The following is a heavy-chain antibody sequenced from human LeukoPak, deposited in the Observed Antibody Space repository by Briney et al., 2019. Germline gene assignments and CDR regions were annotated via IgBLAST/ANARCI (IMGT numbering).Heavy chain of an antibody. CDR1: GYSFTSYW. CDR3: ARHVEYCSSTSCYRHNAFDI. V-gene: IGHV5-10-1*01. J-gene: IGHJ3*02. CDR2: IDPSDSYT. Sequence: GESLKISCKGSGYSFTSYWISWVRQMPGKGLERMGRIDPSDSYTNYSPSFQGHVTISADKSISTAYLQWSSLKASDTAMYYCARHVEYCSSTSCYRHNAFDIWGQGTMVTVSS. D-gene: IGHD2-2*01.